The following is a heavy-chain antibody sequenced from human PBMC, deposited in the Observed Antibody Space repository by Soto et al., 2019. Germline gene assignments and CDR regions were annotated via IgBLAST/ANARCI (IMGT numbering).Heavy chain of an antibody. CDR1: GGSISSYY. CDR3: ARVRRRAYCSSTSCYSWFDP. D-gene: IGHD2-2*02. V-gene: IGHV4-59*01. CDR2: IYYSGST. J-gene: IGHJ5*02. Sequence: SETLSLTCTVSGGSISSYYWSWIRQPPGKGLEWIGYIYYSGSTNYNPSLKSRVTISVDTSKNQFSLKLSSVTAADTAVYYCARVRRRAYCSSTSCYSWFDPWGQGTLVTVYS.